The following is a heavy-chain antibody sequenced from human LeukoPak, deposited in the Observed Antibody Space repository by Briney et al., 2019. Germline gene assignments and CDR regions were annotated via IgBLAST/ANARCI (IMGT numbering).Heavy chain of an antibody. CDR3: AREYLLWFGELLFHDAFDI. D-gene: IGHD3-10*01. J-gene: IGHJ3*02. V-gene: IGHV4-39*07. CDR2: IYYSGST. CDR1: GGSISSYY. Sequence: SETLSLTCTVSGGSISSYYWGWIRQPPGKGLEWIGSIYYSGSTYYNPSLKSRVTISVDTSKNQFSLKLSSVTAADTAVYYCAREYLLWFGELLFHDAFDIWGQGTMVTVSS.